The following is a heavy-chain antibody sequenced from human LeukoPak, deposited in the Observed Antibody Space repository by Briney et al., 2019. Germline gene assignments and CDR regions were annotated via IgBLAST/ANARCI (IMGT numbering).Heavy chain of an antibody. J-gene: IGHJ4*02. Sequence: GGSLRLSCAASGFTFSSYGMHWVRQAPGKGLEWVAVISYDGSNKYYADSVKGRFTISRDNSKNTLYLQMNSLRAEDTAVYYCAKDLRDYVFSYDFDYWGQGTLVTVSS. CDR3: AKDLRDYVFSYDFDY. D-gene: IGHD4-17*01. CDR2: ISYDGSNK. V-gene: IGHV3-30*18. CDR1: GFTFSSYG.